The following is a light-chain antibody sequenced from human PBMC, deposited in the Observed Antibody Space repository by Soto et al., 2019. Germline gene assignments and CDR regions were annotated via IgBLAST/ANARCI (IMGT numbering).Light chain of an antibody. CDR3: QQYGSSPYT. Sequence: EIVLTQSPGTLSLSPGERATLSCRASQSVSSSYLAWYQQKPGQAPRLLIYGASSRATGLPDRFSGSGSGTDFPLTISRLEPEDFAVYYCQQYGSSPYTFGQGTKLEIK. CDR1: QSVSSSY. CDR2: GAS. J-gene: IGKJ2*01. V-gene: IGKV3-20*01.